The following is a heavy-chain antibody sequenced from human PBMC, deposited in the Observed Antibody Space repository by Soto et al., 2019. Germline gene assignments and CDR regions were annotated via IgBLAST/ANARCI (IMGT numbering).Heavy chain of an antibody. CDR3: ARDGSLIAALPLTWHYYYYMDV. Sequence: GGSLRLSCAASGFTFSSYGMHWVRQAPGKGLEWVAVIWYDGSNKYYADSVKGRFTISRDNSKNTLYLQMNSLRAEDTAVYYCARDGSLIAALPLTWHYYYYMDVWGKGTTVTVSS. D-gene: IGHD6-6*01. CDR1: GFTFSSYG. V-gene: IGHV3-33*01. J-gene: IGHJ6*03. CDR2: IWYDGSNK.